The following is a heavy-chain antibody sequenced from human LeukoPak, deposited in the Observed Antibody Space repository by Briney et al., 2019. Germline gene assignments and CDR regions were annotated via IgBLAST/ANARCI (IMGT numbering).Heavy chain of an antibody. J-gene: IGHJ4*02. D-gene: IGHD3-16*01. CDR2: IYYIGTT. CDR3: AGGVDSRKMAY. Sequence: PSETLSLTCTVSGGSISSGGSYWGWIRQPPGKGLEWIGSIYYIGTTYYNPSLKSRVTVSVDTSKNQFSLKLTSVTAADTAVYYCAGGVDSRKMAYWGQGTLVTVSS. V-gene: IGHV4-39*07. CDR1: GGSISSGGSY.